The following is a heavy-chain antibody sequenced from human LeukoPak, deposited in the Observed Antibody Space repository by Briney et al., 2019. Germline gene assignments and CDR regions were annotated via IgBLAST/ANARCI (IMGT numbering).Heavy chain of an antibody. CDR3: AKDLLAATIDYYFDY. CDR2: TYSGGST. Sequence: PGGSLRLSCAASGFTVSSNYMSWVRQAPGKGLEWVSVTYSGGSTYYADSVKGRFTISRDNSKNTLYVQMNSLRAEDTAVYYCAKDLLAATIDYYFDYWGQGTLVTVSS. CDR1: GFTVSSNY. V-gene: IGHV3-53*01. D-gene: IGHD5-12*01. J-gene: IGHJ4*02.